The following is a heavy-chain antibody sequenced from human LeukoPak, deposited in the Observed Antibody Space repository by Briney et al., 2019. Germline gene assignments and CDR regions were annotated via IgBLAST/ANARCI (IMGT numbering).Heavy chain of an antibody. CDR3: ARDGSRKDSTLFDY. D-gene: IGHD6-13*01. CDR2: VRGYNGDT. CDR1: GYTFTSYS. J-gene: IGHJ4*02. V-gene: IGHV1-18*01. Sequence: ASVKVSCKASGYTFTSYSISWVRQAPGQGLEWLGWVRGYNGDTNYAQKIQGRVSMTTDTSTTTAYMELRSLTSDDTAVYYCARDGSRKDSTLFDYRGQGTLVIVSS.